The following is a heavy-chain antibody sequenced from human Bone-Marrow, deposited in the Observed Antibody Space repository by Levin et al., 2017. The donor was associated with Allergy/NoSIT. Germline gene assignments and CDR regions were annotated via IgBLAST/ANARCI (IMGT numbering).Heavy chain of an antibody. J-gene: IGHJ1*01. CDR1: GFTFSSYS. CDR2: ISSSSSYI. Sequence: PGGSLRLSCAASGFTFSSYSMNWVRQAPGKGLEWVSSISSSSSYIYYADSVKGRFTISRDNAKNSLYLQMNSLRAEDTAVYYCARDPTPWAGLYFQHWGQGTLVTVSS. V-gene: IGHV3-21*01. D-gene: IGHD1-26*01. CDR3: ARDPTPWAGLYFQH.